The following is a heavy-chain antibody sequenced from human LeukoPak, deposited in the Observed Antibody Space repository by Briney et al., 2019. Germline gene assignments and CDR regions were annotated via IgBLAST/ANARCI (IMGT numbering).Heavy chain of an antibody. CDR1: GFTFSSYE. CDR2: ISSGGSST. CDR3: AKVGQDTHYYYYYMDV. V-gene: IGHV3-48*03. D-gene: IGHD2-15*01. Sequence: PGGSLRLSCAASGFTFSSYEMNWVRQAPGKGLEWVSYISSGGSSTFYADSVKGRFTISRDNSKNTLYLQMNSLRAEDTAVYYCAKVGQDTHYYYYYMDVWGKGTTVTISS. J-gene: IGHJ6*03.